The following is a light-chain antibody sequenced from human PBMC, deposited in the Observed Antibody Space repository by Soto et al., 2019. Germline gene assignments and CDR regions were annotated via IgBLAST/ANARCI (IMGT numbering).Light chain of an antibody. CDR1: QKIHNF. CDR3: QKSFSNPRT. Sequence: DIQMTQSPSSLSASLGDRVTVTCRASQKIHNFVSWYQQKPGQAPKILIFLESTLESGVPSRFGGSGSGTDFTLTISSLQPEDFATYYCQKSFSNPRTXGGGTKVDIK. CDR2: LES. J-gene: IGKJ4*01. V-gene: IGKV1-39*01.